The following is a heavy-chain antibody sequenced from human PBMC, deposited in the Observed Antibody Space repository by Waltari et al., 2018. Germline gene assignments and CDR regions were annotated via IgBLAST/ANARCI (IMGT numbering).Heavy chain of an antibody. CDR2: IRYDGSNK. Sequence: QVQLVESGGGVVQPGGSLRLSCAASGFTFGSYGRHWVRQAPGRGLEWVAFIRYDGSNKYYADSVKGRFTISRDNSKNTLYLQMNSLRAEDTAVYYCAKTPYYYDSSGYYQFDYWGQGTLVTVSS. CDR3: AKTPYYYDSSGYYQFDY. J-gene: IGHJ4*02. D-gene: IGHD3-22*01. CDR1: GFTFGSYG. V-gene: IGHV3-30*02.